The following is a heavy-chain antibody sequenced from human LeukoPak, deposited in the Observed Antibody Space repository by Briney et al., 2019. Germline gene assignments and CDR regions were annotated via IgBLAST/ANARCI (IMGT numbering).Heavy chain of an antibody. J-gene: IGHJ4*02. Sequence: PGGSLRLSCAASGFTFGDDGMSWVRQAPGKGLEWVSGINWNGGSTGYADSVKGRFTISRDNAKNSLYLQMNSLRADDTALYYCARVYYGSGSCFGYWGQGTLVTVSS. CDR1: GFTFGDDG. D-gene: IGHD3-10*01. CDR3: ARVYYGSGSCFGY. V-gene: IGHV3-20*04. CDR2: INWNGGST.